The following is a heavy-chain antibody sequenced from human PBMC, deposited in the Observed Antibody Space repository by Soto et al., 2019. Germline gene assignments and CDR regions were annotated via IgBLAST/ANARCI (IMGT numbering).Heavy chain of an antibody. CDR2: ISYDGTNK. V-gene: IGHV3-30-3*01. Sequence: QVQLVESGGGVVQPGRSLRLSCEASGFRFTSYTMFWVRQAPGKGLEWVAVISYDGTNKYYADSVKGRFTISRDNSKNTLYLEMNSLSVEDTAVYYCASPASLPGWYRPDSWGQGTLVTVSS. CDR1: GFRFTSYT. J-gene: IGHJ4*02. D-gene: IGHD6-19*01. CDR3: ASPASLPGWYRPDS.